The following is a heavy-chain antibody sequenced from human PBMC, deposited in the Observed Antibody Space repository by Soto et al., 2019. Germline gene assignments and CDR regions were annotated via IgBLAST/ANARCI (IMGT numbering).Heavy chain of an antibody. V-gene: IGHV4-30-4*01. CDR1: GGSISSGDYY. Sequence: PSETLSLTCTVSGGSISSGDYYWSWIRQPPGKGLEWIGYIYYSGSTYYNPSLKSRVTISVDTSKNQFSLKLSSVTAADTAVYYCARFAMVREQHTDYWGQATLVTVPP. CDR3: ARFAMVREQHTDY. J-gene: IGHJ4*02. D-gene: IGHD3-10*01. CDR2: IYYSGST.